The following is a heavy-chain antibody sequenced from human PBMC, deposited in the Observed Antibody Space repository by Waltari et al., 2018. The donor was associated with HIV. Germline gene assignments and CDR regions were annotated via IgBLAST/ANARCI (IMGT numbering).Heavy chain of an antibody. Sequence: QVQLQQSGPGLVKPSQTLSLTCAISGDSVSSSIAVWNWIRQSPSRGLEWLGRTYYRSTFYNDYVTSMTGRITIKSDTSKNQFSLHINSVTPEDTAVYYCVRDLPLSQRNNRLRFDPWGQGTLVTVSS. CDR1: GDSVSSSIAV. CDR3: VRDLPLSQRNNRLRFDP. D-gene: IGHD4-17*01. J-gene: IGHJ5*02. CDR2: TYYRSTFYN. V-gene: IGHV6-1*01.